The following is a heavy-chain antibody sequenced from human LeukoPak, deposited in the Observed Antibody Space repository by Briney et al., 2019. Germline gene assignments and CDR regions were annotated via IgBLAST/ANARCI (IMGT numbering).Heavy chain of an antibody. V-gene: IGHV3-23*01. CDR2: IGAGGTFT. Sequence: GGSLRLSCTASGFTFSSYAMNWVRQAPGKGLEWVSGIGAGGTFTYYADSVKGRFTIFRDNSRNTLYLQMNSLRADDTAVYYCAKDLDYTTCGYYFDYWGQGTPVTVSS. CDR3: AKDLDYTTCGYYFDY. D-gene: IGHD4-11*01. J-gene: IGHJ4*02. CDR1: GFTFSSYA.